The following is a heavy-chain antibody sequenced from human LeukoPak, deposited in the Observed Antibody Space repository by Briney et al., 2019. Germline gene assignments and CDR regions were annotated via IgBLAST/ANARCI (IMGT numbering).Heavy chain of an antibody. V-gene: IGHV3-21*01. CDR2: ISSSSSYI. D-gene: IGHD6-19*01. CDR1: GFTFSSYI. Sequence: GGSLRLSCAASGFTFSSYIMNWVRQAPGKGLEWVSSISSSSSYIYYADSVKGRFTISRDNAKNSLYLQMNSLRAEDTAVYYCAREISGYSSDPWGQGTLVTVSS. J-gene: IGHJ5*02. CDR3: AREISGYSSDP.